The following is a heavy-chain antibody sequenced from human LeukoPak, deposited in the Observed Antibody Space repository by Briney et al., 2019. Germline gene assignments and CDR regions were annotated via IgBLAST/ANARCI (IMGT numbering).Heavy chain of an antibody. V-gene: IGHV3-30*02. J-gene: IGHJ4*02. CDR1: GFTFNNYG. D-gene: IGHD4-17*01. CDR3: AKPMTTVTPFDY. CDR2: IRYDGSNK. Sequence: GALRLSCAASGFTFNNYGMHWVRQAPGKGLEWVAFIRYDGSNKYYAESVKGRFTISRDDSKNTLYLQMKSLRAEDTAVYYCAKPMTTVTPFDYWGQETLVTVSS.